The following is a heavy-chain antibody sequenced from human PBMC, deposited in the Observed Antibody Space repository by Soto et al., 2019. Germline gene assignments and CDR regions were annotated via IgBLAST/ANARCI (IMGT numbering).Heavy chain of an antibody. CDR2: IASDGRDK. V-gene: IGHV3-30-3*01. CDR3: ARDLRFVADYYFDS. CDR1: GFAFSRYA. Sequence: GGSLRLSCAASGFAFSRYAMHWVRQTPGQGLDWVAVIASDGRDKHHADSVKGRFTISRDNSQNTLYLQMDGLRPEDTAVYYCARDLRFVADYYFDSWGQGTLVTVSS. J-gene: IGHJ4*02. D-gene: IGHD3-16*01.